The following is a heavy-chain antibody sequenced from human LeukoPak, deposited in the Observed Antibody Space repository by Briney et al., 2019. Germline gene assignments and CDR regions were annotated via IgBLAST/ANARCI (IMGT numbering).Heavy chain of an antibody. CDR1: GGFFSGYY. CDR3: ARAEYCSSTSCSLDWFDP. V-gene: IGHV4-34*01. J-gene: IGHJ5*02. D-gene: IGHD2-2*01. Sequence: SETLSLTCAVYGGFFSGYYWSWIRQPPGRGLEWIGEINHSGSTNYNPSLKSRVTISEDTSKNQFSLKLSSVTAADTAVYYCARAEYCSSTSCSLDWFDPWGQGTLVTVSS. CDR2: INHSGST.